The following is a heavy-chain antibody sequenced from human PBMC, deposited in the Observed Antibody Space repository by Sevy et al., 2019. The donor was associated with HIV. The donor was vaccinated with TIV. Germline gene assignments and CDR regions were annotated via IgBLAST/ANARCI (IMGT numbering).Heavy chain of an antibody. J-gene: IGHJ4*02. CDR2: INHSGST. V-gene: IGHV4-34*01. D-gene: IGHD1-1*01. CDR1: GGSFSGYY. Sequence: SETLSLTCAVYGGSFSGYYWSWIRQPPGKGLEWIGEINHSGSTNYNPSLKSRVTISVDTSKNQFSLKLSSVTAADTAVYYCARGEGHLTIWGQGTLVTVSS. CDR3: ARGEGHLTI.